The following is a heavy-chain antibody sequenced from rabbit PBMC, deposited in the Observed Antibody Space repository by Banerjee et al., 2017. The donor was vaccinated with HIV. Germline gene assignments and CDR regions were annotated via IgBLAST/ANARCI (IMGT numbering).Heavy chain of an antibody. CDR2: IYPDSGST. Sequence: QEQLEESGGDLVKPEGSLTLTCTASGFSFSSKWWIYWVRQAPGRGLEWIACIYPDSGSTYNATWATGRFTTSKTSSTTVTLQMTSLTAADTATYFCARSSAYADGMDLWGPGTLVTVS. CDR1: GFSFSSKWW. D-gene: IGHD1-1*01. CDR3: ARSSAYADGMDL. J-gene: IGHJ6*01. V-gene: IGHV1S45*01.